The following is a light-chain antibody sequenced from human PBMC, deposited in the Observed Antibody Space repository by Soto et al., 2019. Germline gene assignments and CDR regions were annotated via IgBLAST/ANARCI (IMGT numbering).Light chain of an antibody. Sequence: EIVLTQSPGSLSLSPGGRATVSCRASQSVSSSYLAWYQQKPGQAPSLLIYDASKRATGIPARFSGSGSGTDFTLTISRLEPEDFAVYYCQQRNNWSITFGQGTRLEIK. CDR3: QQRNNWSIT. V-gene: IGKV3D-20*02. CDR1: QSVSSSY. J-gene: IGKJ5*01. CDR2: DAS.